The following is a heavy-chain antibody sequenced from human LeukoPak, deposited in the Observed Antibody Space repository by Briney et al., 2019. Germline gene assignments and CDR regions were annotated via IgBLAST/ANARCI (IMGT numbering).Heavy chain of an antibody. Sequence: SQTLSLTYAISGDSVSSNSAAWNWIRQSPSRGLEWLGRTYYRSKWSNDYAVSVRSRITINPDTSKNQFSLQLNSVTPEDTAVYYCARMQYQMPRGMDVWGQGTTVTVSS. J-gene: IGHJ6*02. CDR2: TYYRSKWSN. V-gene: IGHV6-1*01. D-gene: IGHD2-2*01. CDR1: GDSVSSNSAA. CDR3: ARMQYQMPRGMDV.